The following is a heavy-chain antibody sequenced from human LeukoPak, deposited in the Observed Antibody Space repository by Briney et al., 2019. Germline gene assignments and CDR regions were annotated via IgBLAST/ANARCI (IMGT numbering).Heavy chain of an antibody. V-gene: IGHV4-34*01. J-gene: IGHJ5*02. Sequence: PSETLSLTCAVYGGSFSGYYWSWIRQPPGRGLEWIGEINHSGSTNYNPSLKSRVTISVDTSKNQFSLKLSSVTAADTAVYYCARDPFYCSSTSCQRYNWFDPWGQGTLVTVSS. D-gene: IGHD2-2*01. CDR3: ARDPFYCSSTSCQRYNWFDP. CDR1: GGSFSGYY. CDR2: INHSGST.